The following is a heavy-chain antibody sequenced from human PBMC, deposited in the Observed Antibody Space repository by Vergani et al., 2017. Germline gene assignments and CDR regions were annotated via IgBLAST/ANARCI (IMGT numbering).Heavy chain of an antibody. V-gene: IGHV3-30*18. D-gene: IGHD3-10*01. J-gene: IGHJ4*02. Sequence: QVQLVESGGNVVQSGTSLRLSCAASGFSFGSYGMHWVRQSPGKGLEWVAVISNDGGNKYYADSVKGRFTISRDNSKNTLYLQMNSLRAEDTAVYYCAKLTVRGATHDYWGQGTLVTVSS. CDR1: GFSFGSYG. CDR3: AKLTVRGATHDY. CDR2: ISNDGGNK.